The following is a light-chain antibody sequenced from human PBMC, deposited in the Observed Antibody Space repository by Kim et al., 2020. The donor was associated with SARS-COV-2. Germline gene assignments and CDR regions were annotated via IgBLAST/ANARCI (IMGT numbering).Light chain of an antibody. CDR3: QQYNSYSPLT. CDR2: DAS. J-gene: IGKJ4*01. CDR1: QSISSW. Sequence: DIQMTQSPSTLSASVGDRVTITCRASQSISSWLAWYQQKPGKAPKLLIYDASSLESGVPSRFSGSGSGTEFTLTISSLQPDDFATYCCQQYNSYSPLTFGGGTKVDIK. V-gene: IGKV1-5*01.